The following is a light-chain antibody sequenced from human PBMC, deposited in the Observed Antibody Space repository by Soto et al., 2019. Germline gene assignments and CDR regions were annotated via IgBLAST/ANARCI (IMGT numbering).Light chain of an antibody. V-gene: IGKV3-11*01. CDR1: QSVSSY. CDR2: DAS. J-gene: IGKJ3*01. CDR3: QQRSNWPPL. Sequence: EIVLTQSPATLSLSPGERATLSCRASQSVSSYLAWYQQKPGQAPRLLIYDASNRATGIPARFSGSGSGTDFTLTISSLEPADFAVYYCQQRSNWPPLFGPGTKGDIK.